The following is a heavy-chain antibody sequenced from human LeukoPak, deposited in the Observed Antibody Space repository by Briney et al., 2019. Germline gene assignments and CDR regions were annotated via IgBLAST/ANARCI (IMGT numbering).Heavy chain of an antibody. Sequence: SVTLSLTCTVSGGSISSYYWSWIRQPAGKGLEWIGRIYTSGSTNYNPSLKSRVTISVDKSKNQFSLKLSSVTAADTAVYYCARVPPGYSSGWYLDYWGQGTLVTVSS. J-gene: IGHJ4*02. CDR1: GGSISSYY. CDR3: ARVPPGYSSGWYLDY. D-gene: IGHD6-19*01. V-gene: IGHV4-4*07. CDR2: IYTSGST.